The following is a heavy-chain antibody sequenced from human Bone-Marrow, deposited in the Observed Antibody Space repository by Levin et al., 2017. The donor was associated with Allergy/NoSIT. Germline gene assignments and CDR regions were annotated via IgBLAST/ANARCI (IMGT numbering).Heavy chain of an antibody. CDR2: IYTSGST. CDR3: ARGGGVLPPDY. J-gene: IGHJ4*02. D-gene: IGHD3-10*01. CDR1: GGSISSYY. Sequence: GSLRLSCTVSGGSISSYYWSWIRQPAGKGLEWIGRIYTSGSTNYNPSLKSRVTMSVDTSKNQFSLKLSSVTAADTAVYYCARGGGVLPPDYWGQGTLVTVSS. V-gene: IGHV4-4*07.